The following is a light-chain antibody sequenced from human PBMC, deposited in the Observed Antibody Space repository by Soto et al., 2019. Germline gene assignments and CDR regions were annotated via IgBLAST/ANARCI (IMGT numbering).Light chain of an antibody. J-gene: IGLJ2*01. CDR1: SSDVGGYNY. CDR3: RSYTSRSTVV. V-gene: IGLV2-14*01. CDR2: DVS. Sequence: QSVLTQPASVSGSPGQSITISCTGTSSDVGGYNYVSWYQQHPGKAPKLMIYDVSNRPSGVSNRVSGSTSGNTASLPISGRQAEDQADYYCRSYTSRSTVVVGGGTKVTVL.